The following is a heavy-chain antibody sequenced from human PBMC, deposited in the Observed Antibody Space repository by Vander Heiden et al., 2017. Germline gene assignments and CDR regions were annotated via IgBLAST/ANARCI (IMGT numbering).Heavy chain of an antibody. V-gene: IGHV3-21*01. D-gene: IGHD1-26*01. CDR2: ISSSSSYI. Sequence: EVQLVESGGGLVKPGGSLRLSCAASGFTFSSYSMNWVRQAPGKGLEWVSSISSSSSYIYYADSVKGRFTISRDNAKNSLYLQMNSLRAEDTAVYYCARDGGLRGGSYYPPDYWGQGTLVTVSS. CDR1: GFTFSSYS. J-gene: IGHJ4*02. CDR3: ARDGGLRGGSYYPPDY.